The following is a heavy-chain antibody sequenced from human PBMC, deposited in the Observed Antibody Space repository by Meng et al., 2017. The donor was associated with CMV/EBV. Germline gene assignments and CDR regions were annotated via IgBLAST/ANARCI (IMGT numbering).Heavy chain of an antibody. CDR2: INPNSRDT. J-gene: IGHJ4*02. CDR1: GGTFSSYA. CDR3: AKDESNGYTDY. V-gene: IGHV1-2*02. D-gene: IGHD5-18*01. Sequence: SCKASGGTFSSYAIGWVRQAPGQGLEWMGWINPNSRDTKYAERFQGRVTMTRDTSTNTVYMELDSLRFVDTAIYYCAKDESNGYTDYWGPGTLVTVSS.